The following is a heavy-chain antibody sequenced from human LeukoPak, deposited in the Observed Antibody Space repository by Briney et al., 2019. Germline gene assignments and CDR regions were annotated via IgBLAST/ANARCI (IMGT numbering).Heavy chain of an antibody. CDR2: INPTGGST. CDR3: ARDPDYGDPSDWFDP. V-gene: IGHV1-46*01. CDR1: GYTFSSFY. J-gene: IGHJ5*02. D-gene: IGHD4-17*01. Sequence: ASVKVSCKASGYTFSSFYMHWVRQAPGQGLEWMGIINPTGGSTSYAQKFQGRVTMTTDTSTSTAYMELRSLRSDDTAVYYCARDPDYGDPSDWFDPWGQGTLVTVSS.